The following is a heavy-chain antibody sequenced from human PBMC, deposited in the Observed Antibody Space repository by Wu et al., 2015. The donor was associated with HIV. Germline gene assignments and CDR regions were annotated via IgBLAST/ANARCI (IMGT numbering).Heavy chain of an antibody. D-gene: IGHD6-19*01. CDR3: ARHSGGWHSGXEYIQH. CDR1: GTSVSSDYY. V-gene: IGHV4-38-2*01. Sequence: QVQLQESGPGLVKPSETLSLTCVVSGTSVSSDYYWGWIRQTPGRGLEWIGTLYHTGSTYYNPSLKSRVTISVDTSQNHFXLKLNSVTAADTAVYYCARHSGGWHSGXEYIQHWARAPWSPSPQ. J-gene: IGHJ1*01. CDR2: LYHTGST.